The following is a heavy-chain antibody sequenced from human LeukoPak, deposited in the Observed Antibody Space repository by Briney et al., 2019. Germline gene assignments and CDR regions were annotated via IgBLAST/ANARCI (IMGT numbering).Heavy chain of an antibody. CDR1: GFIFYDYA. Sequence: RGSLRISCAASGFIFYDYAMHRGRQVPGRGLEWVSLLSGGAVSSVYADSVRGRFTISRDNNNNSLSLQMHSLTGEDTAFYYCAIEQFSHPTNFFDNWGQGILVTVSS. V-gene: IGHV3-43*02. CDR2: LSGGAVSS. D-gene: IGHD5-24*01. J-gene: IGHJ4*02. CDR3: AIEQFSHPTNFFDN.